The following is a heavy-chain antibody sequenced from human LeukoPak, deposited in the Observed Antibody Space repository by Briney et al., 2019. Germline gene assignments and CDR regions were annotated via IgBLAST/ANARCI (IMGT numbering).Heavy chain of an antibody. CDR2: ISSSGSTI. CDR3: ARPPQGSGWYDY. J-gene: IGHJ4*02. CDR1: GFTFSSYS. V-gene: IGHV3-48*04. Sequence: GGSLRLSCAASGFTFSSYSMNWVRQAPGKGLEWVSYISSSGSTIYYADSVKGRFTISRDNAKNSLYLQMNSLRAEDTAVYYRARPPQGSGWYDYRGQGTLVTVSS. D-gene: IGHD6-19*01.